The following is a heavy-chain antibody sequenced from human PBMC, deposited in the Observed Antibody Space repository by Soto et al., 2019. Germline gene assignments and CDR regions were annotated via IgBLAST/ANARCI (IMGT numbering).Heavy chain of an antibody. CDR2: ISGSGNTT. J-gene: IGHJ4*02. CDR3: AKARGRTWYEDY. CDR1: GFTFSSYA. D-gene: IGHD6-13*01. V-gene: IGHV3-23*01. Sequence: EVQLLESGGGLVQPGGSLRLSCAASGFTFSSYAMTWVRQAPGKGLEWVSSISGSGNTTYYADSVKGRFTISRDSSKNTRYLQMNSLRPEDTAVYYCAKARGRTWYEDYWGQGTLVTVSS.